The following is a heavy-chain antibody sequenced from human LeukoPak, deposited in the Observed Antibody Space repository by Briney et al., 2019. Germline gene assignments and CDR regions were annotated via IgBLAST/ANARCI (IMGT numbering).Heavy chain of an antibody. V-gene: IGHV3-23*05. CDR2: VDNAATGT. D-gene: IGHD6-6*01. J-gene: IGHJ6*02. Sequence: PGGSLRLSCAASGFTFTNYLMRWVRQAPGKGLEWVSSVDNAATGTYYAYSVRGRFTISRDNSKNTVYLQMNTLRAEDTAVYYCVKHITSSYYGIDGWGQGTTVTVSS. CDR3: VKHITSSYYGIDG. CDR1: GFTFTNYL.